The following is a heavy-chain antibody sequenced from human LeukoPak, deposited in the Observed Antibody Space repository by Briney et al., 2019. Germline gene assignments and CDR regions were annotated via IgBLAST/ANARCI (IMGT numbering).Heavy chain of an antibody. CDR2: IRAYNGNT. D-gene: IGHD3-22*01. V-gene: IGHV1-18*01. CDR1: GYTFTNYG. Sequence: ASVTVSSTASGYTFTNYGISWVRQAPGHGLEWMGWIRAYNGNTKNAQKVQGRVTLTTDTSTSTAYMELRRLRSDDTAVYYCARGGTFYYDSSAYYWGQGTLVTVSS. CDR3: ARGGTFYYDSSAYY. J-gene: IGHJ4*02.